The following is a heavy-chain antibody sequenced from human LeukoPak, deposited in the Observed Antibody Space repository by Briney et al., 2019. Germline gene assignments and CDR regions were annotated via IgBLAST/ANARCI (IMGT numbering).Heavy chain of an antibody. CDR2: VSAYNGNT. J-gene: IGHJ3*02. CDR3: ARLNQLLPDAFDI. CDR1: GYTFTSYA. Sequence: ASVKVSCKASGYTFTSYAMNWVRQAPGQGLEWMGWVSAYNGNTNYAQKLQGRVTMTTDTSTSTAYMELRSPRSDDTAVYYCARLNQLLPDAFDIWGQGTMVTVSS. D-gene: IGHD2-2*01. V-gene: IGHV1-18*01.